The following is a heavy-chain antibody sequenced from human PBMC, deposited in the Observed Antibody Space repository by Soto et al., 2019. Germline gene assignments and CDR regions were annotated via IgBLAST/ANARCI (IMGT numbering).Heavy chain of an antibody. J-gene: IGHJ4*02. CDR3: ARDIGSYAYAEGY. D-gene: IGHD2-2*01. CDR1: GCSINSYW. Sequence: SQALSLTCSVSGCSINSYWWSWIRQPAGKGLEWIGRVYSSGTTDYNPSLNSRATMSVETSKNQFSLKLTSVTAADTAVYYCARDIGSYAYAEGYWGQGIQVTVSS. CDR2: VYSSGTT. V-gene: IGHV4-4*07.